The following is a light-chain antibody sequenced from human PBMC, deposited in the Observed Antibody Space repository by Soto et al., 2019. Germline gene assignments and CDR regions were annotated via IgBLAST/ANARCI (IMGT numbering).Light chain of an antibody. V-gene: IGKV1-39*01. J-gene: IGKJ3*01. Sequence: DIQMTQSPSSLSASVGDRVTITCRASQSISSYLNWYQQKPGKAPKLLIYAASSLQSGVPSRFSGSGSGTDFTLTTTSLQPEDFATYYCQQSYSTPLTLGPGTKVD. CDR1: QSISSY. CDR3: QQSYSTPLT. CDR2: AAS.